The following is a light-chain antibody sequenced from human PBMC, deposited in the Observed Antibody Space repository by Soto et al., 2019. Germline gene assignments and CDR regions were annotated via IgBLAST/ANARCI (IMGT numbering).Light chain of an antibody. CDR2: NAS. CDR1: QSVGSS. Sequence: EIVLTHSPATLSLSPGERAALSWSAIQSVGSSLAWYQQKPGQAPRLLIYNASNRGTGIPARFSGSGSGTDFTLTFSSLEPEDFAVYYCQQRSDWPPGATFGQGTRLEI. CDR3: QQRSDWPPGAT. J-gene: IGKJ5*01. V-gene: IGKV3-11*01.